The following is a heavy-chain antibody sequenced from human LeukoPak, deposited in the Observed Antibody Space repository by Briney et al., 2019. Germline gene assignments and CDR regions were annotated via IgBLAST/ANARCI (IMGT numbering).Heavy chain of an antibody. CDR3: ARHFHHYYMDV. Sequence: GESLKISCKGSGYSFTSYWIGWVRQMPGKGLEWMGIIYPGDSDTRYSPSFQGQVTISADKSISTAYLQWGSLKASDTAIYYCARHFHHYYMDVWGKEATVTVSS. V-gene: IGHV5-51*01. J-gene: IGHJ6*03. CDR2: IYPGDSDT. CDR1: GYSFTSYW.